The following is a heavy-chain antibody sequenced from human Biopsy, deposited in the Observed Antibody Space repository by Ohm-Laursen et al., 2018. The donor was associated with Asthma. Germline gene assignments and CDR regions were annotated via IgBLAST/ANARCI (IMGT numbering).Heavy chain of an antibody. Sequence: ASVKVSCKTSGYAFNSAGITWVRQAPGQGLEWMGWISVYNGNTKVAQKLQDRVTMITDTSTSTAYMELRSLRSDDTAVYFCARAVDYSHYYGVDVWGQGTTVTVS. CDR1: GYAFNSAG. D-gene: IGHD3-10*01. CDR3: ARAVDYSHYYGVDV. V-gene: IGHV1-18*01. CDR2: ISVYNGNT. J-gene: IGHJ6*02.